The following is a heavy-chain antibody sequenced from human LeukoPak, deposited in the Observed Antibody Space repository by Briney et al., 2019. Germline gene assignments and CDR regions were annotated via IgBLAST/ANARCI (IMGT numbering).Heavy chain of an antibody. CDR3: TADEWA. CDR1: GFTFSGSA. Sequence: GGSLRLSCAASGFTFSGSAMSWVRQAPGKGLEWVGRIETKTDGGTTDYAAPVKGRFTISRDDSKNTLYLQMNSLETEDTAVYYCTADEWAWGQGTLVTVSS. V-gene: IGHV3-15*04. J-gene: IGHJ5*02. CDR2: IETKTDGGTT. D-gene: IGHD1-26*01.